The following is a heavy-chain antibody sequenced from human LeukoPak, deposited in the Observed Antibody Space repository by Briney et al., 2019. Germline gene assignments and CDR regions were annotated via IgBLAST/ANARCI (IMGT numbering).Heavy chain of an antibody. Sequence: ETLSLTCTVSGGSISSYYWSWIRLPPGKGLEWVSFIYSDNTHYSDSVKGRFTISRDNAKNTLYLQMNSLRAEDTAVYYCVRATQGYWGQGTLVTVSS. J-gene: IGHJ4*02. CDR3: VRATQGY. CDR1: GGSISSYY. CDR2: IYSDNT. V-gene: IGHV3-53*01.